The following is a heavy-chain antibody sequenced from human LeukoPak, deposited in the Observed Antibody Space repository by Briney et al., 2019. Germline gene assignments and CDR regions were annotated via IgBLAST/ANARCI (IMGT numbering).Heavy chain of an antibody. D-gene: IGHD3-10*01. V-gene: IGHV1-2*02. Sequence: ASVKVSCKASGYTFTGYYLHWVRQAPGQGLEWMGWINPNSGGTNYAQKFQGRVTMTRDTSISTAYMELSRLRSDDTAVYYCARDLSVGTMVRGGHDYWGQGTLVTVSS. CDR3: ARDLSVGTMVRGGHDY. CDR2: INPNSGGT. CDR1: GYTFTGYY. J-gene: IGHJ4*02.